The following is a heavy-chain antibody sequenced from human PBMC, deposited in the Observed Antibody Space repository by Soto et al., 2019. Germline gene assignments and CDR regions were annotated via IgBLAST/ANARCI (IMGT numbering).Heavy chain of an antibody. V-gene: IGHV5-51*01. CDR3: ARVAY. J-gene: IGHJ4*02. Sequence: GESLKSDCEVSGDTVNSNWIAWVRQMPGKGVECMGIIWPASSDIKYSPSFRGRVTISADKSSNTAQNRLFLQMNTLRPEDTAMYYCARVAYWGPGTLVTVSS. D-gene: IGHD5-12*01. CDR1: GDTVNSNW. CDR2: IWPASSDI.